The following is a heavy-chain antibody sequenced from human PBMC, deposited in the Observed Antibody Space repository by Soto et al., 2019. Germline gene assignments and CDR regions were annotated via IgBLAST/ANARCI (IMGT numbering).Heavy chain of an antibody. J-gene: IGHJ5*02. D-gene: IGHD4-17*01. CDR1: GYTFTSYA. CDR3: AGGRYYGDYQPEYPPGRWFDP. Sequence: QVQLVQSGAEVKKPGASVKVSCKASGYTFTSYAMHWVRQAPGQRLEWMGWINAGNGNTKYSQKFQGRVTITRDTSASAAYMELGSLTSEDTAVYYCAGGRYYGDYQPEYPPGRWFDPWGQGTLVTVSS. CDR2: INAGNGNT. V-gene: IGHV1-3*01.